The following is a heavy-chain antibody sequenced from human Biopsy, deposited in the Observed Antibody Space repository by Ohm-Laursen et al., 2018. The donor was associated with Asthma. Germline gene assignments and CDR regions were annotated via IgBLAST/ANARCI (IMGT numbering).Heavy chain of an antibody. CDR1: GGSFSSNY. J-gene: IGHJ6*02. Sequence: SDTLSLTCAVYGGSFSSNYWSWIRQTPGKGLEWLGDTHHIGYTKYNPPLSRRLTLSVDTSKNQFSLRLTSVTAADTAVYYCARGSSSRLSQWELLVSGGKRAHSYYGMDVWGQGTTVTVSS. D-gene: IGHD1-26*01. CDR2: THHIGYT. CDR3: ARGSSSRLSQWELLVSGGKRAHSYYGMDV. V-gene: IGHV4-34*01.